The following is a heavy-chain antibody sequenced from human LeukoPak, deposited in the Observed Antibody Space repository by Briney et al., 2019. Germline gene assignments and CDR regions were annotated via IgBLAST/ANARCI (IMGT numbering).Heavy chain of an antibody. J-gene: IGHJ4*02. CDR1: GFTVSTNY. CDR3: ARDRRYQLPHI. D-gene: IGHD2-2*01. CDR2: ISSSGSTI. V-gene: IGHV3-11*01. Sequence: GGSLRLSCVASGFTVSTNYMSWIRQAPGKGLEWVSYISSSGSTIYYADSVKGRFTISRDNAKNSLYLQMNSLRAEDTAVYYCARDRRYQLPHIWGQGTLVTVSS.